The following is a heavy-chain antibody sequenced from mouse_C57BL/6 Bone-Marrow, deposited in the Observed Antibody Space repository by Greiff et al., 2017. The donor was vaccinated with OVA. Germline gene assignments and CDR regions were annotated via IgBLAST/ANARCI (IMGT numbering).Heavy chain of an antibody. CDR1: GYTFTNYW. J-gene: IGHJ2*01. V-gene: IGHV1-63*01. D-gene: IGHD1-1*01. CDR2: IYPGGGYT. Sequence: QVQLKQSGAELVRPGTSVKMSCKASGYTFTNYWIGWAKQRPGHGLEWIGDIYPGGGYTNYNEKFKGKATLTADKSSSTAYMQFSSLTSEDSAIYYCARGDYYGSSYGMDYWGQGTTLTVSS. CDR3: ARGDYYGSSYGMDY.